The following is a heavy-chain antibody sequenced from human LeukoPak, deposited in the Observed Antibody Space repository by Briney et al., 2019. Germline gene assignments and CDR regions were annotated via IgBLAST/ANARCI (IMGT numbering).Heavy chain of an antibody. V-gene: IGHV3-53*01. CDR3: AREQSRGEDAFDI. D-gene: IGHD3-16*01. Sequence: PGGSLRLSCAASGFTVSSNYMSWVRQAPGKGLEWVSVIYSGGSTYYADSVKGRFTISRDNSKNTLYLQMNSLRAEDTAVYYCAREQSRGEDAFDIWGQGTMVTVSS. CDR1: GFTVSSNY. J-gene: IGHJ3*02. CDR2: IYSGGST.